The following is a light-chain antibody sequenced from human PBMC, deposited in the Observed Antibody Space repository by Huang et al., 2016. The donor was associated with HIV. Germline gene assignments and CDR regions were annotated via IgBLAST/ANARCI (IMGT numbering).Light chain of an antibody. J-gene: IGKJ1*01. CDR2: GAS. CDR1: QTVNSN. CDR3: QQYNNWLA. V-gene: IGKV3-15*01. Sequence: EIVMTQSPATLSVSPGERATLSCRASQTVNSNLAWYQHKPGQAPRLLIYGASTRAPGVPARFSCSGSGTKFTLTISSLQSEDFAVYYCQQYNNWLAFGQGTKVEIK.